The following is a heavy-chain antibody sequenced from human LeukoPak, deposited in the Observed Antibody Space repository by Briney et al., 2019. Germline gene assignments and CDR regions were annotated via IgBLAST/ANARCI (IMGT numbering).Heavy chain of an antibody. D-gene: IGHD3-22*01. CDR2: ISYDGSNK. Sequence: GGSLRLSCAASGFTFSSYAMHWVRQAPGKGLEWVAVISYDGSNKYYADSVEGRFTISRDNSKNTLYLQMNSLRAEDTAVYYCARDTHYYDSSGYSGSFDYWGQGTLVTVSS. J-gene: IGHJ4*02. CDR3: ARDTHYYDSSGYSGSFDY. V-gene: IGHV3-30*04. CDR1: GFTFSSYA.